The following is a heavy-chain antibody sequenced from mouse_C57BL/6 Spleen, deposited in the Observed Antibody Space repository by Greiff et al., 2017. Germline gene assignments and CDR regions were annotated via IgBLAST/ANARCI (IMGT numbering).Heavy chain of an antibody. V-gene: IGHV1-80*01. CDR3: ARRGTGGWYFDV. CDR1: GYAFSSYW. CDR2: IYPGDGDT. J-gene: IGHJ1*03. Sequence: QVQLKQSGAELVKPGASVKISCKASGYAFSSYWMNWVKQRPGKGLEWIGQIYPGDGDTNYNGKFKGKATLTADKSSSTAYMQLSSLTSEDSAVYFCARRGTGGWYFDVWGTGTTVTVSS. D-gene: IGHD3-3*01.